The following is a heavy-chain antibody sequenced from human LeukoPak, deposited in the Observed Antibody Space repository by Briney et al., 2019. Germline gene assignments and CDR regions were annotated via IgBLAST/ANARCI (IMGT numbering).Heavy chain of an antibody. J-gene: IGHJ4*02. V-gene: IGHV1-18*01. CDR1: GYTFTSYG. Sequence: ASVKVSCKTSGYTFTSYGISWVRQAPGQGLEWMGWISAYNGNTNYAQKLQGRVIMTTDTSTSTAYMELRSLRSDDTAVYYCARDDCSSTSCYTGRYFDYWGQGTLVTVSS. D-gene: IGHD2-2*02. CDR2: ISAYNGNT. CDR3: ARDDCSSTSCYTGRYFDY.